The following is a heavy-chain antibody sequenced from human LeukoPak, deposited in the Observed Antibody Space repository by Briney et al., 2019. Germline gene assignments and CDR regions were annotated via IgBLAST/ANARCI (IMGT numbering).Heavy chain of an antibody. CDR3: ATQGPLVRGDYYYYYMDV. CDR1: GYSFTSYW. CDR2: INPGDSDT. J-gene: IGHJ6*03. D-gene: IGHD3-10*02. V-gene: IGHV5-51*01. Sequence: GESLKISCKGSGYSFTSYWIGWVRQMPGKGLEWMGIINPGDSDTRYSPSFQGQVTISADKSISTAYLQWSSLKASDTAMYYCATQGPLVRGDYYYYYMDVWGKGTTVTVSS.